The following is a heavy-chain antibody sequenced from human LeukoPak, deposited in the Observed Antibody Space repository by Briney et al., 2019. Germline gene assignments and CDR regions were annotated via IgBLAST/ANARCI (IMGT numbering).Heavy chain of an antibody. V-gene: IGHV1-2*06. CDR3: ARGRDYVWGSYRTLHYYMDV. J-gene: IGHJ6*03. Sequence: ASVKVSCKASGYTFTGYYMHWVRQAPGQGLEWMGRINPNSGGTNYAQKFQGRVTMTRDTSISTAYMELSRLRSDDTAVYYCARGRDYVWGSYRTLHYYMDVWGKGTTVTISS. D-gene: IGHD3-16*02. CDR2: INPNSGGT. CDR1: GYTFTGYY.